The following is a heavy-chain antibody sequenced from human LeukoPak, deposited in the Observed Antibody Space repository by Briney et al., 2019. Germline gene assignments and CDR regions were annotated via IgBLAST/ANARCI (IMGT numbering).Heavy chain of an antibody. CDR2: IIPIFGTA. CDR3: ARDRQWLGRTNWFDP. CDR1: GYTFTSYD. V-gene: IGHV1-69*13. J-gene: IGHJ5*02. Sequence: APVKVSCKASGYTFTSYDINWVRQAPGQGLEWMGGIIPIFGTANYAQKFQGRVTITADESTSTAYMELSSLRSEDTAVYYCARDRQWLGRTNWFDPWGQGTLVTVSS. D-gene: IGHD6-19*01.